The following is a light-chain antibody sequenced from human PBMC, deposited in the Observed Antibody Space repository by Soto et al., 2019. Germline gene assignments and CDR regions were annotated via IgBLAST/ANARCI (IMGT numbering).Light chain of an antibody. J-gene: IGKJ3*01. CDR3: QQYSSYSQFT. V-gene: IGKV1-5*03. Sequence: DIQMTQSPSTLSASVGDRVTITCRASQSIKNWLAWYQQKPGEAPKHLIYKASTLERGVPSRISGSGSGTEFTLTISCLQPADVATYYCQQYSSYSQFTFGPGTKVEIK. CDR2: KAS. CDR1: QSIKNW.